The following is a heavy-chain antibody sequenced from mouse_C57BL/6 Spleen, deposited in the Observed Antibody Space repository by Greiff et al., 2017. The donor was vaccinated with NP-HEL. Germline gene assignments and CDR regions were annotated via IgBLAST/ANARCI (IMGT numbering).Heavy chain of an antibody. CDR3: ARGGVTPGDYCDD. CDR1: GYTFTSYG. J-gene: IGHJ2*01. V-gene: IGHV1-81*01. Sequence: QVQLQQSGAELARPGASVKLSCKASGYTFTSYGISWVKQRTGQGLEWIGEIYPRSGNTYYNEKFKGRATLTADKASDTAFMELLSLTSEDSAVYFGARGGVTPGDYCDDRVQGTTLTVPS. D-gene: IGHD2-2*01. CDR2: IYPRSGNT.